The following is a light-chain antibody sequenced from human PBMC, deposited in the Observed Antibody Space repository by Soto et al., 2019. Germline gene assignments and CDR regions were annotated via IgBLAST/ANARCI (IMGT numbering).Light chain of an antibody. J-gene: IGKJ2*01. CDR3: QEYYSYPRT. CDR1: QGISSY. V-gene: IGKV1-8*01. Sequence: AIRMTQSPSSFSASTGDRVTITCRASQGISSYLAWYQQKPGKAPKLLIYAASTLQSWVPSRFSGSGSGTAFTLTISNLQSAEFATYYCQEYYSYPRTFGQGTKLESK. CDR2: AAS.